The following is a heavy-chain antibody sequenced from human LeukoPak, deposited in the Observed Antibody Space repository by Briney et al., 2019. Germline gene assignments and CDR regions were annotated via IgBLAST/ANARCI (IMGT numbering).Heavy chain of an antibody. CDR1: GYTFTGYY. V-gene: IGHV1-2*02. CDR3: ARDFGIFGVVVPTGLDY. CDR2: INPNSGGT. D-gene: IGHD3-3*01. J-gene: IGHJ4*02. Sequence: VKVSCKASGYTFTGYYMHWVRQAPGQGLEWMGWINPNSGGTNYAQKFQGRVTMTRDTSISTAYMDLSSLTSDDTAVYYCARDFGIFGVVVPTGLDYWGQGTLVTVSS.